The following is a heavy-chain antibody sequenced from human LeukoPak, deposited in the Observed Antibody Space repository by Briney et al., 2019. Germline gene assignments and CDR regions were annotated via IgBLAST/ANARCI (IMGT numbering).Heavy chain of an antibody. V-gene: IGHV1-24*01. D-gene: IGHD1-26*01. CDR2: FDPEDGET. CDR3: ATDKVGPDAFDI. Sequence: ASVKVSCKASGYTFTGYYMHWVRQAPGQGLEWMGGFDPEDGETIYAQKFQGRVTMTEDTSTDTAYMELSSLRSEDTAVYYCATDKVGPDAFDIWGQGTMVTVSS. CDR1: GYTFTGYY. J-gene: IGHJ3*02.